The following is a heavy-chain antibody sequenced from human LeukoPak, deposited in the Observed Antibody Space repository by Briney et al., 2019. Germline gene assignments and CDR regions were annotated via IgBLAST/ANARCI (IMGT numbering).Heavy chain of an antibody. J-gene: IGHJ3*01. Sequence: SETLSLTCTVSGASISSSSYYWGWVRQPPGRGLEWIGSIYYSGTTYYNPSLKSRVIISVDMSKNHFSLKLSSVTAADTAVYYCARPPVIITLDALDVWGQGTMVTVSS. D-gene: IGHD3-22*01. CDR1: GASISSSSYY. CDR3: ARPPVIITLDALDV. CDR2: IYYSGTT. V-gene: IGHV4-39*02.